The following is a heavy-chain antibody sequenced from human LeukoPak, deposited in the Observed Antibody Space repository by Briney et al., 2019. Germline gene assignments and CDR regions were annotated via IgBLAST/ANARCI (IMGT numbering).Heavy chain of an antibody. J-gene: IGHJ3*02. CDR3: AREGDSIDAFDI. CDR2: INHSGST. V-gene: IGHV4-34*01. CDR1: GGSFSGYY. D-gene: IGHD3-22*01. Sequence: PSETLSLTCAVYGGSFSGYYWSCIRQPPGKGLEWIGEINHSGSTNYNPSLKSRVTISVDTSKNQFSLKLSSVTAADTAVYYCAREGDSIDAFDIWGQGTMVTVSS.